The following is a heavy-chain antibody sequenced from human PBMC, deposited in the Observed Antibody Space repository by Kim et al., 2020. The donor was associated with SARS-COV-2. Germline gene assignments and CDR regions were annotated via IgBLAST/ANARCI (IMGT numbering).Heavy chain of an antibody. J-gene: IGHJ4*02. CDR2: IYSGGST. Sequence: GGSLRLSCAASGFTVSSNYMSWVRQAPGKGLEWVSVIYSGGSTYYADSVKGRFTISRDNSKNTLYLQMNSLRAEDTAVYYCARDVGGSYYGGEFDYWGQGTLVTVSS. CDR1: GFTVSSNY. V-gene: IGHV3-66*01. CDR3: ARDVGGSYYGGEFDY. D-gene: IGHD1-26*01.